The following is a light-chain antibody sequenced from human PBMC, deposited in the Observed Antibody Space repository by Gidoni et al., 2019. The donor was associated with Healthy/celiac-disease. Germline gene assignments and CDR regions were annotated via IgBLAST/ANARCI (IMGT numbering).Light chain of an antibody. J-gene: IGLJ2*01. CDR3: QSYGSSLGAL. CDR1: SSNIGAGYD. Sequence: QSVLTQPPSVSGAPGQRVTISCPGSSSNIGAGYDVHWYQQLPGTAPKLLVYGNSSLPSGFPGLFAGSTSGTSASLTIAVLQADDEADYYYQSYGSSLGALFGGGTKLTVL. CDR2: GNS. V-gene: IGLV1-40*01.